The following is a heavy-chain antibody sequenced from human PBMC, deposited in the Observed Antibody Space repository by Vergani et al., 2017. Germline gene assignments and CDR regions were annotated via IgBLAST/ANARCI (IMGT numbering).Heavy chain of an antibody. J-gene: IGHJ6*03. V-gene: IGHV4-59*01. Sequence: QVQLQESGPGLVKPSQTLSLTCTVSGGSISSYYWSWIRQPPGKGLEWIGYIYYSGSTYYNPSLMSRVTISVDTSKNQFPLKLSSVTAADTAVYYCARGDDFWSGYYGFYYYYMDVWGKGTTVTVSS. D-gene: IGHD3-3*01. CDR2: IYYSGST. CDR3: ARGDDFWSGYYGFYYYYMDV. CDR1: GGSISSYY.